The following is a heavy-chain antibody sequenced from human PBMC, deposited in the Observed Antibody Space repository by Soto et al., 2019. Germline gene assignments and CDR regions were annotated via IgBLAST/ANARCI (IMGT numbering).Heavy chain of an antibody. CDR3: ERTYSVYSRAGNDAFDI. CDR1: GGTFSSYA. D-gene: IGHD6-13*01. J-gene: IGHJ3*02. V-gene: IGHV1-69*01. CDR2: IIPIFGTA. Sequence: QVQLGQSGAEVKKPGSSVKVSCKASGGTFSSYAISWVRQAPVQWLEWRGGIIPIFGTANYAQKFQGRVTITADESTSTAYMELSSLSSEDTAVYYCERTYSVYSRAGNDAFDIWGQGTMVTVSS.